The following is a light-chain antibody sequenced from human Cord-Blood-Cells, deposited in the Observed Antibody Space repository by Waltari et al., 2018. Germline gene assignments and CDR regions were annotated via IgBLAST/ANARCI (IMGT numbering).Light chain of an antibody. CDR2: AAS. Sequence: IQMTQSPSSLSASVGERVNITCRASQGISNYLAWYQQKPGKVPKLLIYAASTLQSGVPSRFSGSGSGTDFTLTISSLQPEDVATYYCQKYNSAPWTFGQGTKVEIK. V-gene: IGKV1-27*01. CDR3: QKYNSAPWT. CDR1: QGISNY. J-gene: IGKJ1*01.